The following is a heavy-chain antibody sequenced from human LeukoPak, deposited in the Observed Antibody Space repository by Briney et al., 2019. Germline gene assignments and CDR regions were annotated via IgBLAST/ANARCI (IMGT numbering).Heavy chain of an antibody. Sequence: ASVKVSCKASGYTFTGYYMHWVRQAPGQGLEWMGRINPNSGSTNYAQKFQGRVTMTRDTSISTAYMELSRLRSDDTAVYYCARILSGDYVLAYFQHWGQGTLVTVSS. J-gene: IGHJ1*01. CDR2: INPNSGST. CDR3: ARILSGDYVLAYFQH. V-gene: IGHV1-2*06. D-gene: IGHD4-17*01. CDR1: GYTFTGYY.